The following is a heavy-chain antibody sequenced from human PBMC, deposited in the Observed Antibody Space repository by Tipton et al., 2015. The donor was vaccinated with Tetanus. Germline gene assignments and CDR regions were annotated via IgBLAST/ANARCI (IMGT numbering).Heavy chain of an antibody. CDR3: PLVS. CDR2: ISFDGRNE. Sequence: SLRLSCAASGFTFSTYGIHWVRQAPGKGLEWVALISFDGRNEYNADSVKGRFTISRDKSKSKLYLQMNGLKGSASAPTLFPLVSW. V-gene: IGHV3-30*03. D-gene: IGHD3-3*01. J-gene: IGHJ5*01. CDR1: GFTFSTYG.